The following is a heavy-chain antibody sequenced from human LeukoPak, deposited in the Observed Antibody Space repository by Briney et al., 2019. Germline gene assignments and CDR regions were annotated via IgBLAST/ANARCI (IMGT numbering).Heavy chain of an antibody. D-gene: IGHD2-2*01. J-gene: IGHJ4*02. CDR1: GYTFTGYY. CDR3: ARLLGYCSSTSCSDG. CDR2: INPNSGGT. V-gene: IGHV1-2*02. Sequence: ASVKVSCKASGYTFTGYYMHWVRQAPGQGLEWMGWINPNSGGTNYAQKFQGRVTMTRDTSISTAYMELSRLRSDDTAVYYCARLLGYCSSTSCSDGWGQGTLVTVSS.